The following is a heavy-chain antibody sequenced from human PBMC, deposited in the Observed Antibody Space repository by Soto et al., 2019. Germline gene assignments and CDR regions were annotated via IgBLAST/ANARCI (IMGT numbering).Heavy chain of an antibody. Sequence: QVQLVQSGAEVKKPGASVKVSCKASGYTFTSYDINWVRQATGQGLEWMGWMNPNSGNTGYAQKFQSRVTMTRNTAINTAYMELSSLRSEDTAVYYCARGVTYSSSSYYYYYMDVWGKGTTVTVSS. V-gene: IGHV1-8*01. J-gene: IGHJ6*03. CDR2: MNPNSGNT. CDR3: ARGVTYSSSSYYYYYMDV. D-gene: IGHD6-6*01. CDR1: GYTFTSYD.